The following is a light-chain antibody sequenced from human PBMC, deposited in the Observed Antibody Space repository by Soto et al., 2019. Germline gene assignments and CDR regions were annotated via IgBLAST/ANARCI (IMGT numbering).Light chain of an antibody. V-gene: IGKV1-33*01. CDR2: DAS. J-gene: IGKJ4*01. CDR1: HHINNY. CDR3: QQYDDLPLT. Sequence: DIQMTQSPSSLSASVGDRVTITCQATHHINNYLNWYQQKPGKAPKLLIYDASNLETGVPSRFSGSGYGTDFTFTITSLQPEDIETYYCQQYDDLPLTFGGGTKVDI.